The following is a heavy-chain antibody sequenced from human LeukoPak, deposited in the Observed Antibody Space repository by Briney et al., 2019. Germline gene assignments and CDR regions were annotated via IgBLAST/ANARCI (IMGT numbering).Heavy chain of an antibody. J-gene: IGHJ6*03. Sequence: ASVKVSCKPSGYTFTSYDINWVRQATGQGLEWRGWMNPNIGNTGYAQKFQGRVTMTRNTSISTAYMELSSLRSEDTAVYYCARGRGDTAMVRDYYYYMDVWGKGTTVTVSS. CDR2: MNPNIGNT. D-gene: IGHD5-18*01. CDR3: ARGRGDTAMVRDYYYYMDV. V-gene: IGHV1-8*01. CDR1: GYTFTSYD.